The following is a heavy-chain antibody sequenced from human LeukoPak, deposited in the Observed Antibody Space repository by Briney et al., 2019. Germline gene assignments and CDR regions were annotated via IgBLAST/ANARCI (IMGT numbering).Heavy chain of an antibody. J-gene: IGHJ4*02. D-gene: IGHD3-22*01. Sequence: AASVKVSCKASGYTFTTFDINWVRQATGQGLEWMGWMNPNSGNTGYAQRFQGRVTMTRNTSISTAYMELSSLRSEDTAVYYCARAYYDSSGYPGSDYWGQGTLVTVSS. CDR1: GYTFTTFD. V-gene: IGHV1-8*02. CDR3: ARAYYDSSGYPGSDY. CDR2: MNPNSGNT.